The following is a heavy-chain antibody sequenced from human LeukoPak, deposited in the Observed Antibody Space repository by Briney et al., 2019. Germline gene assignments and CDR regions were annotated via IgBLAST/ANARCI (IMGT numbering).Heavy chain of an antibody. V-gene: IGHV4-39*07. D-gene: IGHD6-13*01. Sequence: SETLSLTCTVSGGSISSSGYYWGWSRQPPGKGLEWIGSIYYSGSTQYNPSLKSRVTISVDTSKNQFSLKLTSVTAADTAVYYCAREGSTNWYEGVDYWGQGTLVTVSS. J-gene: IGHJ4*02. CDR1: GGSISSSGYY. CDR2: IYYSGST. CDR3: AREGSTNWYEGVDY.